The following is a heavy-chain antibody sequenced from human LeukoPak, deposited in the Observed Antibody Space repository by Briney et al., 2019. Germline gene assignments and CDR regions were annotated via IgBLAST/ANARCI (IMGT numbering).Heavy chain of an antibody. D-gene: IGHD1-26*01. V-gene: IGHV4-59*01. J-gene: IGHJ4*02. CDR2: IYYSGST. Sequence: SETLSLTCTVSGGSLSSYYWSWIRQPPGKGLEWIGYIYYSGSTNYNPSLKSRVTISVDTSKNQFSLKLSSVTAADTAVYYCARGAVGATAPDYWGQGTLVTVSS. CDR1: GGSLSSYY. CDR3: ARGAVGATAPDY.